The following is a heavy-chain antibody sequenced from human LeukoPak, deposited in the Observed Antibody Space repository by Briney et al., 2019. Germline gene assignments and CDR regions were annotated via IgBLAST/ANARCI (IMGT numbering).Heavy chain of an antibody. CDR1: GFSVRSNY. CDR2: IYSGERT. Sequence: GGSLRLSCAASGFSVRSNYMSWVRQAPGKGLEWVSVIYSGERTYYAESVEGRFTIYRDNSKNTLYLQMDSLRVEDTAVYYCAREAYYYDSSAYLDYWGQGTLVTVSS. D-gene: IGHD3-22*01. CDR3: AREAYYYDSSAYLDY. J-gene: IGHJ4*02. V-gene: IGHV3-53*01.